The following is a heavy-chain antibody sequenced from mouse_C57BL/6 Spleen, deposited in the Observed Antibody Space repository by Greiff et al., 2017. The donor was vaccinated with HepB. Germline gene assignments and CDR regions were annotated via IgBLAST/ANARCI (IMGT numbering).Heavy chain of an antibody. J-gene: IGHJ3*01. CDR2: IDPETGGT. D-gene: IGHD1-1*01. CDR1: GYTFTDYE. CDR3: TRAYGEGFAY. Sequence: LQESGAELVRPGASVTLSCKASGYTFTDYEMHWVKQTPVHGLEWIGAIDPETGGTAYNQKFKGKAILTADKSSSTAYMELRSLTSEDSAVYYCTRAYGEGFAYWGQGTLVTVSA. V-gene: IGHV1-15*01.